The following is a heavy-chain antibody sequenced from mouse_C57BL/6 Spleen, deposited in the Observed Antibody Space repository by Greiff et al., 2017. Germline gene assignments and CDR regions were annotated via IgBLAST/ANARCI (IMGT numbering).Heavy chain of an antibody. D-gene: IGHD2-2*01. CDR1: GFTFNTYA. Sequence: GGGLVQPKGSLKLSCAASGFTFNTYAMHWVRQAPGKGLEWVARIRSKSRNYATYYADSVKDRFTISRDDSQSMRYLQMNNLRTEDTAMYYGVRVGDGDDPYYAMDYWGQGTSVTVSS. CDR2: IRSKSRNYAT. CDR3: VRVGDGDDPYYAMDY. V-gene: IGHV10-3*01. J-gene: IGHJ4*01.